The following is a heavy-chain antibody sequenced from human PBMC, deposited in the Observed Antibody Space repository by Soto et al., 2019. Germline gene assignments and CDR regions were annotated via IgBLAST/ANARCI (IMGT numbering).Heavy chain of an antibody. CDR3: AKITVRQWLLSRYFDY. CDR1: GYTFTSYA. CDR2: INAGNGNT. V-gene: IGHV1-3*01. D-gene: IGHD3-3*01. Sequence: ASVKVSCKASGYTFTSYAMHWVRQAPGQRLEWMGWINAGNGNTKYSQKFQGRVTITRDTSASTAYMELSSLRAEDTAVYYCAKITVRQWLLSRYFDYWGQGSPVTVSS. J-gene: IGHJ4*02.